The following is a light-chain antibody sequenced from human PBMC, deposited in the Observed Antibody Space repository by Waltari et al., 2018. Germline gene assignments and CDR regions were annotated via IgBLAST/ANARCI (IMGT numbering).Light chain of an antibody. CDR1: SGHSRYA. CDR2: VNSDGSH. V-gene: IGLV4-69*02. J-gene: IGLJ7*01. Sequence: QLVLTQSPSASASLGASVKLTCTLSSGHSRYAIAWHQPQPQKGPRYLMKVNSDGSHSKGDGIPDRFSGSRSGAERYLTISSLQSEDEADYYCQTWDTGVAVFGGGTQLTVL. CDR3: QTWDTGVAV.